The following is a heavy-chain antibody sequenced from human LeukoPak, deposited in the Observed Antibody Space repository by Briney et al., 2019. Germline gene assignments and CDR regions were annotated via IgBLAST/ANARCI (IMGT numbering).Heavy chain of an antibody. CDR2: ISGSGTII. CDR3: TSYGSGSL. Sequence: PGGSLRLSCVASGFTFSSFEMNWVRQAPGKGLEWISYISGSGTIISYADSVKGRFTISRDNANNSLFLQMNTLRVDDTAFYYCTSYGSGSLWGKGTLVTVSS. V-gene: IGHV3-48*03. D-gene: IGHD3-10*01. CDR1: GFTFSSFE. J-gene: IGHJ4*02.